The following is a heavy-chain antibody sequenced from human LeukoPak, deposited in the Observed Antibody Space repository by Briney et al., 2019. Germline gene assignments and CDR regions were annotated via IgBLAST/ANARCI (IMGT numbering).Heavy chain of an antibody. CDR2: INPNSGGT. CDR3: ARGAAGYSYYMDV. D-gene: IGHD6-25*01. Sequence: ASVKVSCKASVYTFTGYYMHWVRQAPGQGLEWMGWINPNSGGTNYAQKFQGRVTMTRDTSISTAYTELSRLRSAETAVYYCARGAAGYSYYMDVWGKGTTVTVSS. J-gene: IGHJ6*03. V-gene: IGHV1-2*02. CDR1: VYTFTGYY.